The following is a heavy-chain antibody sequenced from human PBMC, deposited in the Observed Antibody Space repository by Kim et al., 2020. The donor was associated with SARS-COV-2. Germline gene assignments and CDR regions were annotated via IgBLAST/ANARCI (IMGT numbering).Heavy chain of an antibody. D-gene: IGHD3-10*01. Sequence: GGSLRLSCAASGFTFSSYGMHWVRQAPGKGLEWVAVISYDGSNKYYADSVKGRFTISRDNSKNTLYLQMNSLRAGDTAVYYGARVPGGYWGQGNLVTGSS. CDR1: GFTFSSYG. J-gene: IGHJ4*02. CDR2: ISYDGSNK. CDR3: ARVPGGY. V-gene: IGHV3-33*05.